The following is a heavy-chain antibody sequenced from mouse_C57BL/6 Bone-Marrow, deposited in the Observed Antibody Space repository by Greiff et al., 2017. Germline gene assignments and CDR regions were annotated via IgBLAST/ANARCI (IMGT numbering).Heavy chain of an antibody. J-gene: IGHJ4*01. D-gene: IGHD4-1*01. V-gene: IGHV5-4*03. CDR1: GFTFSSYA. CDR3: SRALNWDGAMDY. CDR2: ISDGGSYT. Sequence: DVKLVESGGGLVKPGGSLKLSCAASGFTFSSYAMYWVRQTPEKRLEWVATISDGGSYTYYPDNVKGRFTMSRDNAKNNLYLQLSHLKSEDSAVYYCSRALNWDGAMDYWGQGTSVTVSS.